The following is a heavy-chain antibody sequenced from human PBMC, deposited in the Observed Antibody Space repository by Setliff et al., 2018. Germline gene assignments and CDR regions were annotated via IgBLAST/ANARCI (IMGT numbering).Heavy chain of an antibody. CDR1: GFSFSDNY. V-gene: IGHV3-11*01. CDR2: ISSSGISI. Sequence: PGGSLRLSCAASGFSFSDNYMSWIRQAPGKGLEWVAYISSSGISIDYADSVKGRFTISRDNAQNSLYLQISSLRVEDTAVYYCARDKDKDFDFWGQGTLVTVSS. J-gene: IGHJ4*02. CDR3: ARDKDKDFDF.